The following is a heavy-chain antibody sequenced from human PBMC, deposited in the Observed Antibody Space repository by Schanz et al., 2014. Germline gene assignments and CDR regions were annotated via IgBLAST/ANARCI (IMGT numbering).Heavy chain of an antibody. CDR1: TSIFNHAW. V-gene: IGHV3-15*01. D-gene: IGHD3-10*01. CDR3: PADLWFGAVWGVW. J-gene: IGHJ4*02. Sequence: EVQLVESGGGLVKPGGSLRLSCAASTSIFNHAWMSWVRQAPGKGLEWLGRIKSKTDGETTDYAAPVKGRFSISRDVSQGTLYLQMNSLQTEDTPVYYCPADLWFGAVWGVWWGQGTLVTVSS. CDR2: IKSKTDGETT.